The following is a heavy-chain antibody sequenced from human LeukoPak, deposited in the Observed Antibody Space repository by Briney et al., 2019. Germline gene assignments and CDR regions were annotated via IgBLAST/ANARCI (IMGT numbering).Heavy chain of an antibody. CDR3: ARESAVVVGPNIFDY. CDR2: IFHSGNT. Sequence: PSETLSLTCTVTGVSISSYVWSWIRQSPGKGLEWIGDIFHSGNTNYNPSLKSRVIISVNMSKRQFSLQLRSVTAADTAVYFCARESAVVVGPNIFDYWGQGALVTVSS. J-gene: IGHJ4*02. CDR1: GVSISSYV. V-gene: IGHV4-59*01. D-gene: IGHD2-15*01.